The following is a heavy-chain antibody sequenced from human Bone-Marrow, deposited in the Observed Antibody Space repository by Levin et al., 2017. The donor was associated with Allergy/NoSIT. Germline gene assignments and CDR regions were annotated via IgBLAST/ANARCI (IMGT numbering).Heavy chain of an antibody. Sequence: SCAASGFIFSNYAMHWVRQAPGKGLEWVAVISSEGTNKYYAHSVEGRFTISRDSSTRTVSLHMNTLRPDDTAVYFCARAAAYSSAWYGYWGQGTLVTVSS. J-gene: IGHJ4*02. V-gene: IGHV3-30-3*01. CDR2: ISSEGTNK. CDR1: GFIFSNYA. D-gene: IGHD6-19*01. CDR3: ARAAAYSSAWYGY.